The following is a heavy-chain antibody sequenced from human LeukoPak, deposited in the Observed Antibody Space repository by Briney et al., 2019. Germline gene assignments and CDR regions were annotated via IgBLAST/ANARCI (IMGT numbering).Heavy chain of an antibody. Sequence: ASVKVSCKASGYTFTGYYMHRVRQAPGQGLEWMGRINPNSGGTNYAQKFQGRVTMTRDTSISTAYMELSRLRSDDTAVYYCASQYYYDSSGTFDIWGQGTMVTVSS. V-gene: IGHV1-2*06. CDR2: INPNSGGT. CDR3: ASQYYYDSSGTFDI. CDR1: GYTFTGYY. J-gene: IGHJ3*02. D-gene: IGHD3-22*01.